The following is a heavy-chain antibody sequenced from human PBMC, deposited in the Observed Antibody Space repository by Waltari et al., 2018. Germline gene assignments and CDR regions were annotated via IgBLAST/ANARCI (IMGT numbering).Heavy chain of an antibody. J-gene: IGHJ4*02. CDR2: VNREGSNT. Sequence: EVELVESGGGLVQPGGSLRLSCEVSGVSLSDRWMHWVRKTPEKGLVWVERVNREGSNTAYADSVRGRFIISRDTARNTLFLQMSSVRVDDTALYYCVAATPSSDKWGQGTLVTVSS. CDR1: GVSLSDRW. D-gene: IGHD6-19*01. CDR3: VAATPSSDK. V-gene: IGHV3-74*01.